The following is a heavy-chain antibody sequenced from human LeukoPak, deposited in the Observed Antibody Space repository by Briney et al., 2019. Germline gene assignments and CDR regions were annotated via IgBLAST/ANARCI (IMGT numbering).Heavy chain of an antibody. D-gene: IGHD6-25*01. J-gene: IGHJ6*02. CDR3: ARGEKEQRYYYYYYGMDV. Sequence: PGGSLRLSCVVSGITLSNYGMSWVRQPPGKGLEWIGEINHSGSTNYNPSLKSRVTISVDTSKNQFSLKLSSVTAADTAVYYCARGEKEQRYYYYYYGMDVWGQGTTVTVSS. V-gene: IGHV4-34*01. CDR2: INHSGST. CDR1: GITLSNYG.